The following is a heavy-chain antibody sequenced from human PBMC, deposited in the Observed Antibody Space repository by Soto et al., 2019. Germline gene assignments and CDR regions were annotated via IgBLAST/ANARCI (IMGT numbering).Heavy chain of an antibody. CDR3: AKGVGLGYGSGSYYSLYY. V-gene: IGHV3-23*01. CDR1: GFTFSSYA. J-gene: IGHJ4*02. Sequence: GGSLRLSCAASGFTFSSYAMSWVRQAPGKGLEWVSAISGSGGSTYYADSVKGRFTISRDNSKNTLYLQMNSLRAEDTAVYYCAKGVGLGYGSGSYYSLYYWGQGTLVTVSS. D-gene: IGHD3-10*01. CDR2: ISGSGGST.